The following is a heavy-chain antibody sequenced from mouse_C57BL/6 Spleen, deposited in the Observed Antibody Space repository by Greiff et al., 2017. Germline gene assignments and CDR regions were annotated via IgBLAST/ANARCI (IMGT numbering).Heavy chain of an antibody. CDR3: ARWSSIYSYAMDY. D-gene: IGHD1-1*01. V-gene: IGHV1-52*01. Sequence: QVQLKQPGAELVRPGSSVKLSCKASGYTFTSYWMHWVKQRPIQGLEWIGNIDPSVSDTHYNQKFKDKATLTVDKTSSTAYMQLSSLTSEDTAVYYCARWSSIYSYAMDYWGQGTSVTVAS. CDR2: IDPSVSDT. CDR1: GYTFTSYW. J-gene: IGHJ4*01.